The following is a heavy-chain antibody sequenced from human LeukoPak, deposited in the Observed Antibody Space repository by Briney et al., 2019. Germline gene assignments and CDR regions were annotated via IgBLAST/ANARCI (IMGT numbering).Heavy chain of an antibody. J-gene: IGHJ5*02. CDR2: IYTSGST. D-gene: IGHD6-25*01. CDR3: AREWAAYPPAWFDP. V-gene: IGHV4-4*07. CDR1: GGSISSYY. Sequence: SSETLSLTCTVSGGSISSYYWSWIRQPAGKGLEWIGRIYTSGSTNYNPSLKSRVTMSVDTSKNQFSLKLSSVTAADTAVYYCAREWAAYPPAWFDPWGQGTLVTVSS.